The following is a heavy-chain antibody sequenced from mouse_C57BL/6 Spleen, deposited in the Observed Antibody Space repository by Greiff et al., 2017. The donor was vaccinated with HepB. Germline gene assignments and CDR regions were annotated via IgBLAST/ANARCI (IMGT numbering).Heavy chain of an antibody. J-gene: IGHJ3*01. Sequence: VQLQQPGAELVMPGASVKLSCKASGYTFTSYWMHWVKQRPGQGLEWIGEIDPSDSYTNYNQKFKGKSTLTVDKSSSTAYMQLSSLTSEASAVYYCARGLLFWFAYWGQGTLVTVSA. D-gene: IGHD2-1*01. CDR2: IDPSDSYT. CDR3: ARGLLFWFAY. CDR1: GYTFTSYW. V-gene: IGHV1-69*01.